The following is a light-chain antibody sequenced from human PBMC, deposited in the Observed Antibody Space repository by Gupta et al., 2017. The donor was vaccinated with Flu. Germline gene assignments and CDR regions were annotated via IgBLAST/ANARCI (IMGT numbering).Light chain of an antibody. CDR2: DAS. CDR3: QQRSNCPFT. V-gene: IGKV3-11*01. Sequence: PATLLWSRGERATTSCGARQGVNSYLAWYQQKPGQAPRLVIYDASNRASGFPARFSGSGSGTEFTLTISSREPEDFAVYYCQQRSNCPFTFGQGPKLDIK. CDR1: QGVNSY. J-gene: IGKJ2*01.